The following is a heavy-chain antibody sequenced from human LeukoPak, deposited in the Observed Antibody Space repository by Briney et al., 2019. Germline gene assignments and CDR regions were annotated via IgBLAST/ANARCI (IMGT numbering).Heavy chain of an antibody. V-gene: IGHV3-23*01. CDR3: AKMGVVGTGRDSDY. CDR1: GFTFSSYA. CDR2: ISGSGGST. Sequence: PGGSLRLSCAASGFTFSSYAMSWVRQAPGKGLEWVSAISGSGGSTYYADSVKGRFTISRDNSKNTLYLQMNSLRAEDTAVYYCAKMGVVGTGRDSDYWGQGTLVTVSS. J-gene: IGHJ4*02. D-gene: IGHD2-15*01.